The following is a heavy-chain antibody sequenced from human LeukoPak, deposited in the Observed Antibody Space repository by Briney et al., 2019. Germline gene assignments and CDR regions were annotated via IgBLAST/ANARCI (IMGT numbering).Heavy chain of an antibody. J-gene: IGHJ4*02. CDR3: ARGHSGYDFAPFDY. Sequence: ASVKVSCKASGYTFTRYGIIWVRQAPGQGLEWMGWISANNGNTNYAQKLQGRVTITTDTSTSTAYMELRSLRSDETAVYYCARGHSGYDFAPFDYWGQGTLVTVSS. CDR1: GYTFTRYG. V-gene: IGHV1-18*01. CDR2: ISANNGNT. D-gene: IGHD5-12*01.